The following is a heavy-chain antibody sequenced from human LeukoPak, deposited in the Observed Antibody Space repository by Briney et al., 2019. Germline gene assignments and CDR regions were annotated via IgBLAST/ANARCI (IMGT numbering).Heavy chain of an antibody. CDR2: ISGSGADT. CDR1: GFTSSTNA. J-gene: IGHJ3*02. CDR3: AKELIIQPTGTVAFDI. D-gene: IGHD1-1*01. Sequence: GGSLRLSCAASGFTSSTNAMSWVRQAPGKGLEWVSAISGSGADTYYADSVKGRFTISRDNSKNTLYLQMNSLRNEDTAVYYCAKELIIQPTGTVAFDIWGQGKMVPVFS. V-gene: IGHV3-23*01.